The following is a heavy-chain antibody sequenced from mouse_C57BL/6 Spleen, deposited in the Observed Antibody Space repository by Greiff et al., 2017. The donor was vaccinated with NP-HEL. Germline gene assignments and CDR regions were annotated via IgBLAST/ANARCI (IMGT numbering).Heavy chain of an antibody. CDR3: ARPSYYSNLGAMDY. D-gene: IGHD2-5*01. J-gene: IGHJ4*01. CDR1: GFTFSDYG. Sequence: EVNVVESGGGLVKPGGSLKLSCAASGFTFSDYGMHWVRQAPEKGLEWVAYISSGSSTIYYADTVKGRFTISRDNAKNTLFLQMTSLRSEDTAMYYCARPSYYSNLGAMDYWGQGTSVTVSS. CDR2: ISSGSSTI. V-gene: IGHV5-17*01.